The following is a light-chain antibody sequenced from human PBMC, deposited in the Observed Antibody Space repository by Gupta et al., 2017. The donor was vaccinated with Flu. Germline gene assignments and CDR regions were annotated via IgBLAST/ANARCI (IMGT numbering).Light chain of an antibody. Sequence: GERATLSCRASQSVSSSYLAWYQQKPGQAPRLLIYGASSRATGIPDRFSGSGSGTDFTLTISRLEPEDFAVYYCQQYGSSPGFTFGPGTKVDIK. V-gene: IGKV3-20*01. CDR2: GAS. CDR3: QQYGSSPGFT. J-gene: IGKJ3*01. CDR1: QSVSSSY.